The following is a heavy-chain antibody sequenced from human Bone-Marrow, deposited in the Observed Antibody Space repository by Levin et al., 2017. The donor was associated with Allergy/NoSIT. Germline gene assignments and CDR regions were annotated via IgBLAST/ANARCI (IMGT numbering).Heavy chain of an antibody. CDR3: ATARGATEFDS. D-gene: IGHD1-26*01. J-gene: IGHJ4*02. V-gene: IGHV1-8*02. Sequence: GASVKVSCRASGGSLSSYDINWVRQATGQGLEYMGWMSRNSGNTGYAQKFQGRITMARDSATDTFYMELTSLRSGDTAMYFCATARGATEFDSWGQGTLVTVSS. CDR1: GGSLSSYD. CDR2: MSRNSGNT.